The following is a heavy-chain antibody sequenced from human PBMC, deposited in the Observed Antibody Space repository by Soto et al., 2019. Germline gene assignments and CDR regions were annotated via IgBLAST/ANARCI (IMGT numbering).Heavy chain of an antibody. Sequence: SQTLSLTCAISGDRVSSNSAAWNWIRQSPSIGLEWMGRTYSKPKLYNDYGVSAKKRIPLISDIFTRRFSLQLNFVTPGDTAVYYCARGLWDLGNYCYFGMDIWGQGTTVAVSS. V-gene: IGHV6-1*01. CDR3: ARGLWDLGNYCYFGMDI. CDR1: GDRVSSNSAA. J-gene: IGHJ6*01. D-gene: IGHD2-21*01. CDR2: TYSKPKLYN.